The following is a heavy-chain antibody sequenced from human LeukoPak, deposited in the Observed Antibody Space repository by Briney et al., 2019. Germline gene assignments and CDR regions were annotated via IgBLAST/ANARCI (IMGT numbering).Heavy chain of an antibody. J-gene: IGHJ4*02. V-gene: IGHV3-21*01. CDR2: ISSSSSYI. CDR1: GFTFSSYS. Sequence: GGSLRLSCAASGFTFSSYSMNWVRQAPGKGLAWVSSISSSSSYIYYADSVKGRFTISRDNDKNSLYLQMNSLRAEDRAVYYCARDRGRGYGYGYKAGTDYWGQGTLVTVSS. D-gene: IGHD5-18*01. CDR3: ARDRGRGYGYGYKAGTDY.